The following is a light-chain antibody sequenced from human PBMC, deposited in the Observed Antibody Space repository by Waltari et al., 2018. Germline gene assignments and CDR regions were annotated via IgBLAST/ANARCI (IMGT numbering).Light chain of an antibody. CDR3: QVWDRNKEF. Sequence: SYDLTQPLSVSVALGQTARLTCAGDNIGAKNLHWYQKKPGQAPLLVNYRDNNRPSGIPERFSGSNSGNTATLTISRAQAGDEADYYCQVWDRNKEFFGGGTKLTVL. J-gene: IGLJ2*01. CDR2: RDN. CDR1: NIGAKN. V-gene: IGLV3-9*01.